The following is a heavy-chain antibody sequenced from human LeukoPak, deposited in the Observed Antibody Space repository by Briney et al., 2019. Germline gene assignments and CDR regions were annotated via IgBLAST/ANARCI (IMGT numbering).Heavy chain of an antibody. J-gene: IGHJ4*02. V-gene: IGHV3-33*01. CDR3: ARDRTGTTYGHFDY. D-gene: IGHD1-1*01. CDR2: IWYDGSNK. Sequence: GGSLRLSCAASGFTFSRYGMHWVRQAPGKGLEWVAVIWYDGSNKYYADSVKGRFTISRDNSKNTLYLQMNSLRAEDTAMYYCARDRTGTTYGHFDYWGQGTLVTVSS. CDR1: GFTFSRYG.